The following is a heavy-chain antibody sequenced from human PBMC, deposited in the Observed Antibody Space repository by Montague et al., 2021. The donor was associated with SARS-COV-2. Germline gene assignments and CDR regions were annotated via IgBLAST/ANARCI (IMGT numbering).Heavy chain of an antibody. V-gene: IGHV4-31*03. CDR2: IYYSGITGGST. Sequence: TLSLTCTVSGGSISSGGYDWSWIRQYPGKGLGWIGYIYYSGITGGSTFYTPSLRSRITISVDTSKNQVSLRLNSVTAADTAVYYCAGDPGLDGSCNFEAFGIWGQGTMVTAFS. D-gene: IGHD3-10*01. CDR1: GGSISSGGYD. J-gene: IGHJ3*02. CDR3: AGDPGLDGSCNFEAFGI.